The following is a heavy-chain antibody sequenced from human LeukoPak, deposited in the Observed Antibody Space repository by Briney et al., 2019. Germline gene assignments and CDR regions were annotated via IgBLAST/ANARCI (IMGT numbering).Heavy chain of an antibody. CDR3: ARDLGTMVRDPLDY. Sequence: GGSLRLSCAASGFTFSNYAIHWVRQALGKGLEWVAVIWYDGSYKYYADSVKGRFTISRDNSKNTLYLQMNSLRAEDTALYYCARDLGTMVRDPLDYWGQGTLVTVSS. D-gene: IGHD3-10*01. CDR2: IWYDGSYK. J-gene: IGHJ4*02. CDR1: GFTFSNYA. V-gene: IGHV3-33*01.